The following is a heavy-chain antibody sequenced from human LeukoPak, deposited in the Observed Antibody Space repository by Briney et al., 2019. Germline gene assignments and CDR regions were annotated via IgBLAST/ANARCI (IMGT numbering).Heavy chain of an antibody. CDR2: FDPDDGET. D-gene: IGHD6-19*01. CDR3: ASLVAGFGFDP. Sequence: GASVKVSCKVSGYTLTELSMYWVRQAPGKGLEWMGGFDPDDGETIYAQKFQGRVTMTEDTSTDTAYMELSSLRSDDTAVYYCASLVAGFGFDPWGQGTLVTVSS. V-gene: IGHV1-24*01. CDR1: GYTLTELS. J-gene: IGHJ5*02.